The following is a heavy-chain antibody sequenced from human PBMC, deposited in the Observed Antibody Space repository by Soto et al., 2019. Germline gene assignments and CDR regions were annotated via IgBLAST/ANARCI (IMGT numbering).Heavy chain of an antibody. Sequence: SETLSLTCTVSGGSISSYYWSWIRQPPGKGLEWIGYIYYSGSTNYNPSLKSRVTISVDTSKNQFSLKLSSVTAADTAVYCCARGPGSSSWDNWFDPWGQGTLVTVSS. CDR1: GGSISSYY. J-gene: IGHJ5*02. CDR2: IYYSGST. CDR3: ARGPGSSSWDNWFDP. V-gene: IGHV4-59*01. D-gene: IGHD6-13*01.